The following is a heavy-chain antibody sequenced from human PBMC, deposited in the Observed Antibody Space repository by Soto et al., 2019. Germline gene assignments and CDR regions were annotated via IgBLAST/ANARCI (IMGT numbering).Heavy chain of an antibody. CDR1: GFTVSNNY. Sequence: EVQLVESWGGLVQPGGSLRLSCAASGFTVSNNYMRLVRQAPGKGLEWVSLIYSGGATYYADSVKGRFTISRDNSKNTLYLQMNSLRAEDTGVYYCARDGTYNWVGGQGILVTGSS. V-gene: IGHV3-66*01. CDR2: IYSGGAT. J-gene: IGHJ4*02. CDR3: ARDGTYNWV. D-gene: IGHD1-1*01.